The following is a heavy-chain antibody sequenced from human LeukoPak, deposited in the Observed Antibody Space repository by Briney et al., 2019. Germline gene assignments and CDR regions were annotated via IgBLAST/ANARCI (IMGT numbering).Heavy chain of an antibody. CDR2: IIPIFGTA. CDR3: ARDCQDYGSGSKWFDP. D-gene: IGHD3-10*01. V-gene: IGHV1-69*05. Sequence: VASVKVSCKASGGTFSSYAISWVRQAPGQGLEWMGGIIPIFGTANYARKFQGRVTITTDESTSTAYMELSSLRSEDTAVYYCARDCQDYGSGSKWFDPWGQGTLVTVSS. CDR1: GGTFSSYA. J-gene: IGHJ5*02.